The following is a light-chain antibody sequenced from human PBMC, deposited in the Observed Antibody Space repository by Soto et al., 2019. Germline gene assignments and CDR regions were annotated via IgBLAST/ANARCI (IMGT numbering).Light chain of an antibody. CDR2: DVS. CDR3: SSYTSSSLYV. Sequence: QSALTQPASVSGSPGQSITISCTGTSSDVGGYNYVSWYQQHPGKAPKLMIYDVSNRPSGVSNRFSCSKSGNTASLTISGLQAEDEAYYYCSSYTSSSLYVYGTGTKLTVL. CDR1: SSDVGGYNY. J-gene: IGLJ1*01. V-gene: IGLV2-14*01.